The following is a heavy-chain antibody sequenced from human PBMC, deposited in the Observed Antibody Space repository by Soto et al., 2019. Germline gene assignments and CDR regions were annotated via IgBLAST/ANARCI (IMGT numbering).Heavy chain of an antibody. CDR3: ARGSSPVDFDY. CDR2: INAYNGTT. J-gene: IGHJ4*02. D-gene: IGHD6-13*01. Sequence: QVQLVQSGAEVKKPGASVKVSCKTSGYTFSNYGINWVRQAPGQGLEWMGWINAYNGTTNFAQRLQGRVTLTTDTSTSTAYMELMSLRSDDTAVYYCARGSSPVDFDYWGQGTLVTVSS. V-gene: IGHV1-18*01. CDR1: GYTFSNYG.